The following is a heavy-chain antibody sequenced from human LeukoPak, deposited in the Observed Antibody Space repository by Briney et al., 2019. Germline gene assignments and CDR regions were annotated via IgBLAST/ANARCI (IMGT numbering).Heavy chain of an antibody. Sequence: GGSLRLSCAVSGLIFSDFGMHWVRQAPGKGLEWVAVISYDGINKYYRDSVKGRFTISRDNSMNTLYLQMNSLRPEDTAIYYCVKDTSRTAAGTTWGSLDYWGQGTLVTVSS. CDR2: ISYDGINK. CDR3: VKDTSRTAAGTTWGSLDY. J-gene: IGHJ4*02. CDR1: GLIFSDFG. D-gene: IGHD6-13*01. V-gene: IGHV3-30*18.